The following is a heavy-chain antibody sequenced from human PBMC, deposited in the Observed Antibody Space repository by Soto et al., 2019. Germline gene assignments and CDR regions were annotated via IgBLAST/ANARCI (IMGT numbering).Heavy chain of an antibody. D-gene: IGHD3-16*01. J-gene: IGHJ2*01. CDR2: INAGNGNT. V-gene: IGHV1-3*01. CDR1: GYTFTSYA. CDR3: AREFGGEPPGYWYFDL. Sequence: ASVKVSCKASGYTFTSYAMHWVRQAPGQRLEWMGWINAGNGNTKYSQKFQGRVTITRDTSASTAYMELSSLRSEDTAVYYCAREFGGEPPGYWYFDLWGRGTLVTVSS.